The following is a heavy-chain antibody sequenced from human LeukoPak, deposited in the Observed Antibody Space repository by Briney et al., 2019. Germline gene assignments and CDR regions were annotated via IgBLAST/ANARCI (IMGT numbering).Heavy chain of an antibody. CDR3: ARHNYDFWSVYMDV. V-gene: IGHV3-21*01. CDR2: ISSSRSYI. CDR1: GFTFSSYS. D-gene: IGHD3-3*01. J-gene: IGHJ6*03. Sequence: GGSLRLSCAASGFTFSSYSMNWVRQAPGKGLEWVSFISSSRSYIYYADSVKGRFTISRDNAKNSLYLQMNSLRAEDTAVYYCARHNYDFWSVYMDVWGKGTTVTVSS.